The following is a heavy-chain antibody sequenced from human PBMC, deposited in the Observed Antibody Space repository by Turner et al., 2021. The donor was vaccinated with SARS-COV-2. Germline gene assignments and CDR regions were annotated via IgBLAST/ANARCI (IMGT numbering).Heavy chain of an antibody. J-gene: IGHJ4*02. CDR2: IGYDGSNK. CDR3: ARDKGEGSSGWLIPSGSYYFDY. CDR1: GFTFVRYG. V-gene: IGHV3-33*01. D-gene: IGHD6-19*01. Sequence: QVQLVEAGGGVVQPGRSLIPPCAASGFTFVRYGMTWVGQAPGKGLEWVAFIGYDGSNKYYADSVKGRFTISRDNSKNTLYLQMNSLRAEDTAVYYCARDKGEGSSGWLIPSGSYYFDYWGQGTLVTVSS.